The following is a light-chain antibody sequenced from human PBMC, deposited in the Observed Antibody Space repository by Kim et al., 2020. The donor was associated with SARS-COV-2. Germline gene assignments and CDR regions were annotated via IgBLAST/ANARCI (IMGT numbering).Light chain of an antibody. CDR3: QQYYSYPPT. Sequence: ASTGDRVTITCRASQGISSYLAWYQQRPGKAPKLLIYGASTLQSGVPSRFSGSGSGTDFTLTISSLQSEDFATYHCQQYYSYPPTFGQGTKVEIK. J-gene: IGKJ1*01. CDR1: QGISSY. CDR2: GAS. V-gene: IGKV1-8*01.